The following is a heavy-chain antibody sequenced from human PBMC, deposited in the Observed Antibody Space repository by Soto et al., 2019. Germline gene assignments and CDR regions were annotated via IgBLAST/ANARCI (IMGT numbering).Heavy chain of an antibody. Sequence: VQSGAEVKKPGASVKVSCKAPENSFTAHWVHWVRQAPGQGLEWMGVINPGGRTTVYAQRLQGRVTMTRDTSTNTLYMELGSLRSDDTAVYYCAIDHSRNDEGWWLDPWGQGTLVTVSS. V-gene: IGHV1-46*04. CDR3: AIDHSRNDEGWWLDP. D-gene: IGHD1-26*01. CDR2: INPGGRTT. CDR1: ENSFTAHW. J-gene: IGHJ5*02.